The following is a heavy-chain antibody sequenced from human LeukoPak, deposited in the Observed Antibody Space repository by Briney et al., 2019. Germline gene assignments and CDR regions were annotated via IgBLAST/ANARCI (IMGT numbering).Heavy chain of an antibody. D-gene: IGHD3-10*01. CDR3: NVRNYYGSGSPGPIDY. CDR1: GFTFSSYS. J-gene: IGHJ4*02. CDR2: ISSSSSYI. Sequence: GGSLRLSCAASGFTFSSYSMNWVRQAPGKGLEWVSSISSSSSYIYYADSVKGRFTISRDNAKNSLYLQMNSLKTEDTAVYYCNVRNYYGSGSPGPIDYWGQGALVTVSS. V-gene: IGHV3-21*04.